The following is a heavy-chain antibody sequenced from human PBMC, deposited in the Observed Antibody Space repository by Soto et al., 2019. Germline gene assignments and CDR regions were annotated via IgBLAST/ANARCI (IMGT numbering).Heavy chain of an antibody. CDR2: ISGSGGST. CDR1: GFTFSSYA. CDR3: AKDKYSSGWLNWFDP. J-gene: IGHJ5*02. D-gene: IGHD6-19*01. Sequence: GGSLRLSCAASGFTFSSYAMSWVRQAPGKGLEWVSAISGSGGSTYYADSVKGRFTISRDNSKNTLYLQMNSLRAEDKAVYYCAKDKYSSGWLNWFDPWGQGTLVTVSS. V-gene: IGHV3-23*01.